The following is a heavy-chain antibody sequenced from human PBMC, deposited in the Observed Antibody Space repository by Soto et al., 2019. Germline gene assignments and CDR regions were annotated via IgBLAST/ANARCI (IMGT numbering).Heavy chain of an antibody. Sequence: VQLQQWGAGLLKPSETLSLTCAVYGGSFSGYHWSWFRQPPGKGLEWIGEINPSGSINYNPSLKSRVTISVDTSKNQLSLNLSSVTAADTAVYYCATFVGATTVTRGSPRDYWGQGTLVTVSS. D-gene: IGHD4-4*01. J-gene: IGHJ4*02. CDR3: ATFVGATTVTRGSPRDY. CDR2: INPSGSI. V-gene: IGHV4-34*01. CDR1: GGSFSGYH.